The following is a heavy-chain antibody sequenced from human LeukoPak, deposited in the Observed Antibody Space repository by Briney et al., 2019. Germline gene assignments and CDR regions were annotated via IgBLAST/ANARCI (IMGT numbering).Heavy chain of an antibody. CDR3: TTLLWFGELSDY. CDR2: IKSKTDCGTT. J-gene: IGHJ4*02. V-gene: IGHV3-15*01. CDR1: GFTFSNAW. D-gene: IGHD3-10*01. Sequence: PGGSLRLFCAASGFTFSNAWMIWVRQAPGKGLEWVGRIKSKTDCGTTDYAAPVKGRFTISRDDSKNTLYLQMNSLKTDDTAVYYCTTLLWFGELSDYWGQGTLVTVSS.